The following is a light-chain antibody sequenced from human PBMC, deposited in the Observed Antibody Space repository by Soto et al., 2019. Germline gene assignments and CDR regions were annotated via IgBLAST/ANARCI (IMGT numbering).Light chain of an antibody. J-gene: IGKJ1*01. V-gene: IGKV1-5*03. Sequence: DTQMTQSPSTLSASVGDRVTITCRASQSISDWLAWYQQKPGKAPKLLIYKASSLQSGVPSRFSGSGSGTEFTLTISGLQAEDFATYYCQHYNDYPWTFGQGTKVEI. CDR2: KAS. CDR3: QHYNDYPWT. CDR1: QSISDW.